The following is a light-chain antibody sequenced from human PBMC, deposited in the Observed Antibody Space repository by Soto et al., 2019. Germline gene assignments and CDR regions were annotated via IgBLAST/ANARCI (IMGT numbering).Light chain of an antibody. V-gene: IGKV3-20*01. CDR2: GSS. CDR3: QQYGSSPPYT. Sequence: EVVLTQSPGTLSLSPGERASLSCRASQSVSNNYLAWYQQKPGQSPKLLIFGSSDRATGIPDRFSGSGSGTDVTLTISRLEPEDFAVYYCQQYGSSPPYTFGRGTKLEIK. J-gene: IGKJ2*01. CDR1: QSVSNNY.